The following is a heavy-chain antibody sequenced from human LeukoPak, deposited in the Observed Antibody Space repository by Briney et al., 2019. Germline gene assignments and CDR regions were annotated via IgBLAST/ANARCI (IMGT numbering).Heavy chain of an antibody. CDR1: GFTFSSYD. CDR2: IGTAGDT. Sequence: GGSLRLSCAASGFTFSSYDMHWVRQATGKGLEWVSAIGTAGDTYYPGSVKGRLTISRENAKNSLYLQMNSLRAGDTAVYYCARQGWSDAFDIWGQGTMVTVSS. J-gene: IGHJ3*02. CDR3: ARQGWSDAFDI. D-gene: IGHD2-15*01. V-gene: IGHV3-13*01.